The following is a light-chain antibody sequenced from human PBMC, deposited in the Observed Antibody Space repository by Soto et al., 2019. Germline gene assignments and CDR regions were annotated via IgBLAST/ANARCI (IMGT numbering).Light chain of an antibody. V-gene: IGKV3-15*01. J-gene: IGKJ4*01. Sequence: VMTQSPATLSVSPGECVTLSCRANQGICDTLAWYQHKPGQTHRLLIYDTYTRATGVPARFSGSRSGPEFTLPINRLQSEYFAIYYCQPYHNRPLTFGGGTKVESK. CDR2: DTY. CDR1: QGICDT. CDR3: QPYHNRPLT.